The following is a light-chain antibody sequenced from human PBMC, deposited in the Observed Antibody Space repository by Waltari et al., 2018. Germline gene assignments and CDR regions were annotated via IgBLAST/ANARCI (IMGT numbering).Light chain of an antibody. Sequence: VMTQSPDSLTVSLGERATVNCKSSQSVLSSSNNKNFLAWYQQKPGQPPKLLIYGASTRGSGVPDRFSGSGSGTDFTLTISSLQAEDVAVYYCQQYYITPPTFGQGTKVEIK. CDR2: GAS. CDR1: QSVLSSSNNKNF. V-gene: IGKV4-1*01. J-gene: IGKJ1*01. CDR3: QQYYITPPT.